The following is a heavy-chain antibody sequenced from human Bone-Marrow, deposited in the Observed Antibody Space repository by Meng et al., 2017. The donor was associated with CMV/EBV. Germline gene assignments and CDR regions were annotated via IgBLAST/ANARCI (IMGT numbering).Heavy chain of an antibody. CDR3: AREYGSLRSYYFYGMDV. CDR2: ISDGGNKK. Sequence: GASLKTSCSTSGFTFSDYAVHWVRQAPGKGLEWVAVISDGGNKKYYADSVKGRFTISGDNSKDTFYLQMNSLRTEDTALYYCAREYGSLRSYYFYGMDVWGQGTTVTVSS. J-gene: IGHJ6*02. D-gene: IGHD4-17*01. V-gene: IGHV3-30-3*01. CDR1: GFTFSDYA.